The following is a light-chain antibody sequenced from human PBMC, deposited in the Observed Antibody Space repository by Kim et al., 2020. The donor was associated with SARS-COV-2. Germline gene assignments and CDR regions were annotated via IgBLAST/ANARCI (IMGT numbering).Light chain of an antibody. J-gene: IGLJ2*01. CDR2: QVT. CDR1: SSDVGDYDY. Sequence: GQSIPISCAGTSSDVGDYDYVSWYQQYPGKAPRLLIYQVTHRHSGVPYRFSGSKSGSTASLTVSGLQADDEADYYCSSYAGGNTVIFGGGTKVTVL. CDR3: SSYAGGNTVI. V-gene: IGLV2-8*01.